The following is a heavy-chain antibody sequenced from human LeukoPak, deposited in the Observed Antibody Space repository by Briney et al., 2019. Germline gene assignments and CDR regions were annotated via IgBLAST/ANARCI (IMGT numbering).Heavy chain of an antibody. V-gene: IGHV4-59*01. Sequence: GASIXXXXXSXTRXXPTXGXVWSGYVPHSERANYNPSLKGRVAISVDTFRNEFSLKLTSMTAADTAVYYCARGSTRADDYWGQGTLVTVSS. CDR1: GASIXXXX. CDR2: VPHSERA. J-gene: IGHJ4*02. D-gene: IGHD2/OR15-2a*01. CDR3: ARGSTRADDY.